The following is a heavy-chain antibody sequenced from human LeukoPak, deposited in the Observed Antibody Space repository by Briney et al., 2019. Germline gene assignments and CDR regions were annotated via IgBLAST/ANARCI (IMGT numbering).Heavy chain of an antibody. J-gene: IGHJ6*02. CDR3: ARHYGGGEYYYGMDV. V-gene: IGHV5-51*01. D-gene: IGHD2-21*01. CDR2: IYPGDSDT. Sequence: GESLKISCKGSGYSFTNYWIGWLRQMPGKGLEWMVIIYPGDSDTRYSPSFQGEVTISADNSISTAYLLWSSLKASDTAMYYCARHYGGGEYYYGMDVWGQGTTVTVAS. CDR1: GYSFTNYW.